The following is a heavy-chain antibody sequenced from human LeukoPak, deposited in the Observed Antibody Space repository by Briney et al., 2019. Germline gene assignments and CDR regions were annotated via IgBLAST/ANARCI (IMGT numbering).Heavy chain of an antibody. V-gene: IGHV4-30-4*01. CDR3: ASAYCGGDCTPYWYFDL. CDR1: GGSISSGDYY. CDR2: IYYIGST. D-gene: IGHD2-21*02. Sequence: PSETLSLTCTVSGGSISSGDYYWSWIRQPPGKGLEWIGYIYYIGSTFYNPSLKSRVTISVDTSKNQFSLKLSSVTAADTAAYYCASAYCGGDCTPYWYFDLWGRGTLVTVSS. J-gene: IGHJ2*01.